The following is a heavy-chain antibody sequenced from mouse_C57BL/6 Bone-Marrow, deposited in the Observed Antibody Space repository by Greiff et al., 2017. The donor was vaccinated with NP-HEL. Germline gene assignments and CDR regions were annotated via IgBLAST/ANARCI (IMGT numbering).Heavy chain of an antibody. V-gene: IGHV1-76*01. D-gene: IGHD2-10*01. CDR3: ARVAYPFAY. J-gene: IGHJ3*01. CDR1: GYTFTDYY. Sequence: QVQLKESGAELVRPGASVKLSCKASGYTFTDYYINWVKQRPGQGLEWIARIYPGSGNTYYNEKFKGKATLTAEKSSSTAYMQLSSLTSEDSAVYFCARVAYPFAYWGQGTLVTVSA. CDR2: IYPGSGNT.